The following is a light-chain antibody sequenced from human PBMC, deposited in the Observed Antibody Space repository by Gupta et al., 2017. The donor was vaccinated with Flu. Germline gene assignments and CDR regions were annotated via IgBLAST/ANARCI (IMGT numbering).Light chain of an antibody. V-gene: IGLV2-8*01. CDR3: SSYAGSNNLV. CDR2: EVT. Sequence: QSALTQPPSASGSPGQSVTVSCPGTSSDVGGYNYVSWYQHHPGTAPKLIVYEVTKRPSGVPDRFSGSKSGNTASLTVSGLQAEDEAVYYRSSYAGSNNLVFGGGTNLTVL. CDR1: SSDVGGYNY. J-gene: IGLJ2*01.